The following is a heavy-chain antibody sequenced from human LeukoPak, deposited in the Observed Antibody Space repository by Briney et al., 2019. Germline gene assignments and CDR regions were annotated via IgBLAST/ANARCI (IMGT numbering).Heavy chain of an antibody. D-gene: IGHD4-17*01. J-gene: IGHJ5*02. CDR3: ARVPGTTVTTLRWFDP. CDR1: GYSFTSYW. CDR2: IYPGDSDT. V-gene: IGHV5-51*01. Sequence: PGESLKISCKGSGYSFTSYWIGWVRQMPGKGLEWMGIIYPGDSDTRYSPSFQGQVTISADKSISTAYLQWSSLKASDTAMYYCARVPGTTVTTLRWFDPWGQGTLVTASS.